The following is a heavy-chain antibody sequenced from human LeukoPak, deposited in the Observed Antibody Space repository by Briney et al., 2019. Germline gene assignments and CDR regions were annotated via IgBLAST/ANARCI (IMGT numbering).Heavy chain of an antibody. J-gene: IGHJ4*02. V-gene: IGHV3-7*01. CDR2: IKQDGSDK. D-gene: IGHD6-19*01. CDR3: ARASAVAGTRDY. Sequence: PGGSLRLSCTASGFSFSSYWMSWVRQAPGKGLEWVANIKQDGSDKYYVDPVKGRFTISRDNAKNSLYLQMNSLRAEDSALYYCARASAVAGTRDYWGQGTLVTVSS. CDR1: GFSFSSYW.